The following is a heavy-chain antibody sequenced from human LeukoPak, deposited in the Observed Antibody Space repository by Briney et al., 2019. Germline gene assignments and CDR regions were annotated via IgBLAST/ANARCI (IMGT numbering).Heavy chain of an antibody. CDR1: GDSISTYY. J-gene: IGHJ5*02. CDR3: ARGYSSSWHLNWFDP. V-gene: IGHV4-59*08. CDR2: IYYSGST. Sequence: SETLSLTCTVSGDSISTYYWSWIRQPPGKGLEWIGYIYYSGSTNYNPSLKSRITISVDTYKNQFSLKLSSGTPADTAVYYCARGYSSSWHLNWFDPWGQGTLVTVSS. D-gene: IGHD6-13*01.